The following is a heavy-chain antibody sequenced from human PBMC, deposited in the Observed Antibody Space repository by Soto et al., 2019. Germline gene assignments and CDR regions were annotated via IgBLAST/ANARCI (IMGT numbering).Heavy chain of an antibody. V-gene: IGHV4-34*01. CDR1: GGSFSGYY. Sequence: PSETLSLTCAVYGGSFSGYYWSWIRQPPGKGLEWIGEINHSGSTNYNPSLKSRVTISVDTSKNQFSLKLSSLTAADTAVYYCASRSSQFDYWGQGTLVTVSS. CDR2: INHSGST. D-gene: IGHD6-13*01. J-gene: IGHJ4*02. CDR3: ASRSSQFDY.